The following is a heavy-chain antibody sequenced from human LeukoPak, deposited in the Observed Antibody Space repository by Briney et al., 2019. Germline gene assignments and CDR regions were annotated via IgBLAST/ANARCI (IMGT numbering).Heavy chain of an antibody. Sequence: ASVKVSCKASGYTFTGYYMHWVRQAPGQGLEWMGWISAYNGNTNYAQKLQGRVTMTTDTSTSTAYMELSRLRSDDTAVYYCARGYCSGGSCYSVENWFDPWGQGTLVTVSS. J-gene: IGHJ5*02. CDR2: ISAYNGNT. CDR3: ARGYCSGGSCYSVENWFDP. V-gene: IGHV1-18*04. CDR1: GYTFTGYY. D-gene: IGHD2-15*01.